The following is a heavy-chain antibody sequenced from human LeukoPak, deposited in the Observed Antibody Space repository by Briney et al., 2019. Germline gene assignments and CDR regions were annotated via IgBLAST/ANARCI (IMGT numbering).Heavy chain of an antibody. J-gene: IGHJ4*02. CDR3: AKRGVQQWLVDWYFDY. V-gene: IGHV3-23*01. D-gene: IGHD6-19*01. CDR1: GFTFYNYA. Sequence: PGGSLRLSCASSGFTFYNYALSCVRQAPGQVLEWVSGISGSGGSTFYAESVKGRFAISRDDSKLYLQMNSLRAEDTAVYYCAKRGVQQWLVDWYFDYWGQGTLVTVSS. CDR2: ISGSGGST.